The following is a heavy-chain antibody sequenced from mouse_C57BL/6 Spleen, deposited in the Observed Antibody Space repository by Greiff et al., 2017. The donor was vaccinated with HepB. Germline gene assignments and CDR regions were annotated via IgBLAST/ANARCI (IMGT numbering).Heavy chain of an antibody. CDR2: ISDGGSYT. CDR3: ARGLRYFDY. Sequence: EVMLVESGGGLVKPGGSLKLSCAASGFTFSSYAMSWVRQTPEKRLEWVATISDGGSYTYYPDNVKGRFPISRDNAKNNLYLQMSHLKSEDTAMYYCARGLRYFDYWGQGTTLTVSS. V-gene: IGHV5-4*03. CDR1: GFTFSSYA. J-gene: IGHJ2*01. D-gene: IGHD1-1*01.